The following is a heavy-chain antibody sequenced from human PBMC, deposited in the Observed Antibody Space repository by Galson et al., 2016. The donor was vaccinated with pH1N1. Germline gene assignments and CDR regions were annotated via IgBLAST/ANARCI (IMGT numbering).Heavy chain of an antibody. D-gene: IGHD3-16*01. J-gene: IGHJ5*02. CDR2: IDPNSGVT. V-gene: IGHV1-2*02. Sequence: SVKVSCKASGYTFNIYYIHWVRQAPGQGLEWMGWIDPNSGVTSYAQKFQGRISVTRDTSISTAYMELSRLTSDDTAVYYCTRVGRLRSDFDPWGQGTLVTVSS. CDR3: TRVGRLRSDFDP. CDR1: GYTFNIYY.